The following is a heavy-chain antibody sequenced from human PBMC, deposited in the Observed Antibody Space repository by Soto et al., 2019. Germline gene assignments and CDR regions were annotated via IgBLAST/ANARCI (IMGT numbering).Heavy chain of an antibody. Sequence: QVQLQQWGAGLLKPSETLSLTCAVYGGSFSGHSWTWIRQSPGKGLEWIGDFNHSGRVNYSPSLKSRVTISLDTSKNQFSLTLSAVTAADTAMYYCSTRAYDTNGYYRFDPWGQGTLVTVSS. CDR1: GGSFSGHS. D-gene: IGHD3-22*01. J-gene: IGHJ5*01. CDR2: FNHSGRV. CDR3: STRAYDTNGYYRFDP. V-gene: IGHV4-34*01.